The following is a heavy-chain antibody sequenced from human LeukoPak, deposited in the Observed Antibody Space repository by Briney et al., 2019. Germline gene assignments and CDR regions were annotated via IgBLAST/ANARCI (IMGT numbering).Heavy chain of an antibody. V-gene: IGHV1-8*01. J-gene: IGHJ4*02. Sequence: GASVTVSCKASGYTFTSYDINWVRQATGQGLEWMGWMNPNSGNTGYPQKFQGRVTMTRNTSTSTAYMELSSLRSEDTAVYYCARGRVRVPDYWGQGTLVTVSS. CDR1: GYTFTSYD. CDR2: MNPNSGNT. CDR3: ARGRVRVPDY. D-gene: IGHD2-21*01.